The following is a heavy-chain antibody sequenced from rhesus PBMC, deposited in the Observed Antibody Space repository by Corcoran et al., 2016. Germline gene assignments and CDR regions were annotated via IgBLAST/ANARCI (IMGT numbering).Heavy chain of an antibody. CDR2: INSGSGSTT. D-gene: IGHD2-2*01. CDR1: GFTFSDHY. CDR3: ARRFATSRYFFDY. J-gene: IGHJ4*01. V-gene: IGHV3-110*02. Sequence: EVHLVESGGGLVQPGGSLRRSCAASGFTFSDHYMDWVRQAPEKGLDWFSSINSGSGSTTLYPDSVKGRFTISRDNTKNTVYLQMNSLRAEDTAVYYCARRFATSRYFFDYWGQGVLVTVSS.